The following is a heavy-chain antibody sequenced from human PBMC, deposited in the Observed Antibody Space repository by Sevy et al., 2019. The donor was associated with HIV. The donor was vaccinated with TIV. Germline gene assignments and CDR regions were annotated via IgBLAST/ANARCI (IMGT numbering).Heavy chain of an antibody. CDR1: GFSLNNYW. D-gene: IGHD1-26*01. CDR2: IKQDGSVK. CDR3: VRAIALSTSH. V-gene: IGHV3-7*03. J-gene: IGHJ4*02. Sequence: GGSLRLSCAASGFSLNNYWMSWVRQAPGKGLEWVANIKQDGSVKYYVDSVKGRFTISKDNAMNLLYLQMNSLRAEDTALYYCVRAIALSTSHWGQGTQVTVSS.